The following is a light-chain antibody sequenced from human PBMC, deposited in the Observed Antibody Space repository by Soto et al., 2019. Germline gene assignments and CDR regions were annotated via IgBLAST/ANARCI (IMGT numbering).Light chain of an antibody. J-gene: IGLJ7*01. CDR2: DNN. CDR3: GTWDSSLSAAV. V-gene: IGLV1-51*01. Sequence: QSVLTQPPSVSAAPGQKVTICCSGSSSNIGNNYVPWYQQLPGTGPKLLIYDNNKRPSGIADRVSGSKSGTSATLGITGLQTGDEADYYCGTWDSSLSAAVFGGGTKLTVL. CDR1: SSNIGNNY.